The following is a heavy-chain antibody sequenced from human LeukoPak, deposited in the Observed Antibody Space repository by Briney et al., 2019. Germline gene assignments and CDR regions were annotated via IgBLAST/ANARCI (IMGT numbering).Heavy chain of an antibody. J-gene: IGHJ4*02. CDR1: GFTFTSSA. D-gene: IGHD2/OR15-2a*01. Sequence: ASVKVSCKASGFTFTSSAMQWVRQARGQRLEWIGWIVVGSGNTNYAQKFQERVTITRDMSTSTAYMELSSLRSEDTAVYYCAAVGSITEYSDHWGQGTLVTVSS. V-gene: IGHV1-58*02. CDR3: AAVGSITEYSDH. CDR2: IVVGSGNT.